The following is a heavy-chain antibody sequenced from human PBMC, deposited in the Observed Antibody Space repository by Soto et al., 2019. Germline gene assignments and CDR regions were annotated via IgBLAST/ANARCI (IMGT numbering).Heavy chain of an antibody. D-gene: IGHD4-4*01. CDR1: GFTFTSYA. J-gene: IGHJ4*02. CDR3: ARGPLSLYSADFR. Sequence: QVHVVQSGAEVKKPGASVMLSCKTSGFTFTSYAVHWVRQAPGQRPEWMGWINGGNGDTKYSQKFHDRVIITRNTSASTVYMGLSSLRSEDTAIYYCARGPLSLYSADFRWGQGTLVTVSS. V-gene: IGHV1-3*01. CDR2: INGGNGDT.